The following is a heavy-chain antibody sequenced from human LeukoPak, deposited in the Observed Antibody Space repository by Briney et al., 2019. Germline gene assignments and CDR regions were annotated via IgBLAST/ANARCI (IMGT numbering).Heavy chain of an antibody. Sequence: PGGSLRLSCAASGFTFSSYGMHWVRQAPDKGLEWVAVISYDGSNKYYADSVKGRFTISRDNSKNTLYLQMNSLRAEDTAVYYCAKEEGSSWFDSWGQGTLVTVSS. D-gene: IGHD6-13*01. V-gene: IGHV3-30*18. J-gene: IGHJ5*01. CDR1: GFTFSSYG. CDR3: AKEEGSSWFDS. CDR2: ISYDGSNK.